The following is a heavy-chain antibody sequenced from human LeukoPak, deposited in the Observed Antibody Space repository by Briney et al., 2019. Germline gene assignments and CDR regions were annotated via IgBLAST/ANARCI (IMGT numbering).Heavy chain of an antibody. V-gene: IGHV4-39*01. CDR3: ARSPDSSVGLFDP. CDR2: IYYSGST. Sequence: SETLSLTCTVSGGSISSSSYYWGWIRQPPGKGLEWFGSIYYSGSTYYNPSLKSRVTISVDTSKNQFSLKLSSVTAADTAVYYCARSPDSSVGLFDPWGQGTLVTVSS. D-gene: IGHD6-25*01. CDR1: GGSISSSSYY. J-gene: IGHJ5*02.